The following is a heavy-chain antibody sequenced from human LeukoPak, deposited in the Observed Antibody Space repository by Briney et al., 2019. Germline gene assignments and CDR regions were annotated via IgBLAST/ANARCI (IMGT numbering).Heavy chain of an antibody. V-gene: IGHV5-51*01. D-gene: IGHD1-26*01. J-gene: IGHJ4*02. CDR1: GYSFTSYW. CDR2: VYPGDSDT. CDR3: ARGQLGELPEYYFDY. Sequence: GESLKISCKGSGYSFTSYWIGWVRQMPGKGLEWMGIVYPGDSDTRYSPSFQGQVTISADKSISTAYLQWSSLKASDTATYYCARGQLGELPEYYFDYWGQGTLVTVSS.